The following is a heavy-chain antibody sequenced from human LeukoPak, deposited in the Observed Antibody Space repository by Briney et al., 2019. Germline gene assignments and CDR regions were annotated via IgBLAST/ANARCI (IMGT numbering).Heavy chain of an antibody. CDR3: AADGTD. CDR1: GGTFNSYA. CDR2: IIPRLGTT. Sequence: SVKVSCKASGGTFNSYAINWVRQAPGQGLEWMGGIIPRLGTTKYIEKFQGRITITTDESTTTAYMELTSLRSEDTAVYYCAADGTDWGQGTLVTVSS. J-gene: IGHJ4*02. V-gene: IGHV1-69*05.